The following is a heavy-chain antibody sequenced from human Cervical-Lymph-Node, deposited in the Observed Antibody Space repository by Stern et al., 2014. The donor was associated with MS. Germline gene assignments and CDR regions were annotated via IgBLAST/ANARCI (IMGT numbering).Heavy chain of an antibody. CDR2: VSTYNGNT. CDR1: GYTFTNTG. CDR3: ARGDDKTSYDY. J-gene: IGHJ4*02. V-gene: IGHV1-18*01. Sequence: VQLVESGAEVKKPGASVKVSCKASGYTFTNTGINWVRLDPGQGPEWMGWVSTYNGNTKYAQKLRGRVTMTTDTSTSTAYMELRSLRSDDTAVYYCARGDDKTSYDYWGQGTLVTVSS. D-gene: IGHD1-1*01.